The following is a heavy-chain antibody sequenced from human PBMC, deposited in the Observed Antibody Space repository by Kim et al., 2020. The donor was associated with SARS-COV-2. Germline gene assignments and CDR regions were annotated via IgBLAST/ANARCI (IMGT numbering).Heavy chain of an antibody. CDR2: MNPNSGNT. V-gene: IGHV1-8*01. J-gene: IGHJ5*02. CDR3: ARCRVAANNWFDP. D-gene: IGHD6-19*01. Sequence: ASVKVSCKASGYTFTSYDINWVRQATGQGLEWMGWMNPNSGNTGYAQKFQGRVTMTRNTSISTAYMELSSLRSEDTAVYYCARCRVAANNWFDPWGQGTLVTVSS. CDR1: GYTFTSYD.